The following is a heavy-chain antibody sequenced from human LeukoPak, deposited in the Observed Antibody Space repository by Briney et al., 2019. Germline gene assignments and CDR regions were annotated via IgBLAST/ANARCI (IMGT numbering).Heavy chain of an antibody. CDR2: INHSGST. CDR1: GGSFSGYY. V-gene: IGHV4-34*01. CDR3: ASGTGYRHAFDI. J-gene: IGHJ3*02. D-gene: IGHD6-13*01. Sequence: SETLSLTCAVYGGSFSGYYWSWIRQPPGKGLEWIGEINHSGSTNYNPSLKSRVTISVDTSKNQFSLKLSSVTAADTAVYYCASGTGYRHAFDIWGQGTMVTVSS.